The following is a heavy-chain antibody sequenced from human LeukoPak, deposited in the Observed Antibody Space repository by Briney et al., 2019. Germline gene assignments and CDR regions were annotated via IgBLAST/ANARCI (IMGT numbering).Heavy chain of an antibody. CDR2: IYYSGST. J-gene: IGHJ3*02. CDR3: ARLTYGDI. V-gene: IGHV4-59*08. CDR1: GASVSGYY. Sequence: SETLSLTCTVSGASVSGYYWSWIRQPPGKGLEWIGFIYYSGSTIYNPSLKSRVTISVDTSKNQFSLRLSSVTAADTAVYYCARLTYGDIWGQGTMVTVS. D-gene: IGHD2-21*01.